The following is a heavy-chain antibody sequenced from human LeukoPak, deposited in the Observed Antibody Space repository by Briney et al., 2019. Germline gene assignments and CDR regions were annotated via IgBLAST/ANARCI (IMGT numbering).Heavy chain of an antibody. CDR3: VRVKSYYDRSSGFQFYYFDY. V-gene: IGHV3-21*01. D-gene: IGHD3-22*01. CDR2: ISSSSRDT. CDR1: GFIFSDHT. Sequence: PGGSLRLSCAASGFIFSDHTMTWVRQAPGKGLEWVSSISSSSRDTEYADSMKGRLTISRDNAKNSLYLQMHSLRAGDTAVYFCVRVKSYYDRSSGFQFYYFDYWGQGTLVTVSS. J-gene: IGHJ4*02.